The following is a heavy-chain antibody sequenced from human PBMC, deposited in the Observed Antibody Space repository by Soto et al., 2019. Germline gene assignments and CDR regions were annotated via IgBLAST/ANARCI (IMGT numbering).Heavy chain of an antibody. D-gene: IGHD3-3*01. CDR3: AKHQGGVTDFYYGMDV. CDR1: GFTFSSYG. CDR2: ISYDGSNK. J-gene: IGHJ6*02. Sequence: PGGSLRLSCAASGFTFSSYGMHWVRQAPGKGLEWVAVISYDGSNKYYADSVKGRFTISRGNSKNTLYLQMNSLRTEDTAVYYCAKHQGGVTDFYYGMDVWGQGTTVTVS. V-gene: IGHV3-30*18.